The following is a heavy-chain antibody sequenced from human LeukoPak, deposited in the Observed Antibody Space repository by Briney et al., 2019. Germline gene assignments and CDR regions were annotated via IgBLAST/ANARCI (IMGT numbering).Heavy chain of an antibody. D-gene: IGHD2-21*02. CDR1: GFTFSSYS. V-gene: IGHV3-48*01. CDR3: AKDSDSVLVTAIFDS. Sequence: GGSLRLSCAASGFTFSSYSMNWVRQAPGKGLEWVSYISSSSSTIYYADSVKGRFTISRDNSKNTLFLHMNSLRAEDTAVYFCAKDSDSVLVTAIFDSWGQGSLVTVSS. J-gene: IGHJ4*02. CDR2: ISSSSSTI.